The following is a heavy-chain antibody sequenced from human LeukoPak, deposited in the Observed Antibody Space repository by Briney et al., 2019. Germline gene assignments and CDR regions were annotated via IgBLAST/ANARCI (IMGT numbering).Heavy chain of an antibody. CDR2: IRSSALYT. Sequence: PGGSLRLSCAASGFTFSDYTMHWVRQAPGKGLEWVSSIRSSALYTYYADSAKGRFTISRDNARNSLYLQMNSLTAEDTAVYYCARASSIDYWGQGTLVTVSS. CDR3: ARASSIDY. V-gene: IGHV3-21*01. CDR1: GFTFSDYT. J-gene: IGHJ4*02. D-gene: IGHD3-10*01.